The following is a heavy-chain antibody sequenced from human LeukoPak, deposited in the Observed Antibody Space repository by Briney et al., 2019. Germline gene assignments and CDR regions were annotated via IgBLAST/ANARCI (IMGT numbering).Heavy chain of an antibody. CDR3: AKAREYPLLAGFDY. CDR2: ISYDGSDK. Sequence: GRSLRLSCAASGFTFSSYGMRWVRQAPGKGLEWVAVISYDGSDKYYADSVKGRFTISRDNSKNTLYLQMNSLRAEDTAVYFCAKAREYPLLAGFDYWGQGTLVTVSS. J-gene: IGHJ4*02. CDR1: GFTFSSYG. D-gene: IGHD2-2*01. V-gene: IGHV3-30*18.